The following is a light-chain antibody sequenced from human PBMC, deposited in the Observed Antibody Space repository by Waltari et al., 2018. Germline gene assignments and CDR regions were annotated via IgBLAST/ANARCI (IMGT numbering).Light chain of an antibody. CDR2: DAS. CDR1: QGISNS. CDR3: QQYYSTHMYT. V-gene: IGKV1-NL1*01. Sequence: DIQMTQSPSSLSASVGDRVTITCRASQGISNSLAWYQQKAGKAPKLLLYDASRLESGVPSRFSGSGSGTDYTLTISSLQPEDFATYYCQQYYSTHMYTFGQGTKLEIK. J-gene: IGKJ2*01.